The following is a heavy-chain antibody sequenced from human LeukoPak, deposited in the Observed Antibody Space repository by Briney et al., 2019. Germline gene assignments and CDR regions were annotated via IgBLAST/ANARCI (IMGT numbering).Heavy chain of an antibody. CDR3: ARGPGIQLWLEEVMGAFDI. CDR2: INHSGST. CDR1: GGSFSGYY. V-gene: IGHV4-34*01. Sequence: SETLSLTRAVYGGSFSGYYWSWIRQPPGKGLEWIGEINHSGSTNYNPSLKSRVTISVDTSKNQFSLKLSFVTAADTAVYYCARGPGIQLWLEEVMGAFDIWGQGTMVTVSS. D-gene: IGHD5-18*01. J-gene: IGHJ3*02.